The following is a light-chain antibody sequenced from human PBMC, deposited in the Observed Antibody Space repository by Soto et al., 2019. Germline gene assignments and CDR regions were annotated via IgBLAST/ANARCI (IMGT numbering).Light chain of an antibody. CDR3: TSYVGNDNWV. CDR2: EVT. V-gene: IGLV2-8*01. Sequence: QSALTQPPSASGSPGQSVTISCTGTSSDVGAYKYVSWYQQYPGKAPKLMLYEVTKRPSGVPDRFSGSKSGNTASLNVSGLQAEDEADYYCTSYVGNDNWVCGGGHKVTVL. J-gene: IGLJ3*02. CDR1: SSDVGAYKY.